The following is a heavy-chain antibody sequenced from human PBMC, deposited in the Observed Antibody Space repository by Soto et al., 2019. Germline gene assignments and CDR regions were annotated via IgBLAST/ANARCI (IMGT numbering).Heavy chain of an antibody. CDR3: GTGPEGRTWVGGAVPEYFYTMNV. V-gene: IGHV1-69*01. Sequence: QVPVVQSGAEVKKPGSAVTVSCQTSGGTFNTYGISWVRQAPGQGFEGMGGTCPTFGITDYSQNFQDRVTITADESTTTRYMELSYFYSVDKGGYCCGTGPEGRTWVGGAVPEYFYTMNVWGHGTAVTVSS. D-gene: IGHD3-16*01. CDR1: GGTFNTYG. CDR2: TCPTFGIT. J-gene: IGHJ6*02.